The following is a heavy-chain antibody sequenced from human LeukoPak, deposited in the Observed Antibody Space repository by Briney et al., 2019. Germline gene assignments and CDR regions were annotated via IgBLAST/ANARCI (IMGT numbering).Heavy chain of an antibody. J-gene: IGHJ4*02. CDR1: GGSISGGGYS. CDR2: IYHSGST. CDR3: ARGVIQLWLPYFDY. Sequence: NPSETLSLTCAVSGGSISGGGYSWSWIRQPPGKGLEWIGYIYHSGSTYYNPSLKSRVTISVDRSKNQFSLKLSSVTAADTAVYYCARGVIQLWLPYFDYWGQGTLVTVSS. D-gene: IGHD5-18*01. V-gene: IGHV4-30-2*01.